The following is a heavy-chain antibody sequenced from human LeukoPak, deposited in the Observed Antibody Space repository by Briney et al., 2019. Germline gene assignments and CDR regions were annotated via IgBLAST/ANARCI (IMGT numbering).Heavy chain of an antibody. V-gene: IGHV4-59*01. CDR2: IFYSGGT. CDR1: GGSISSYH. CDR3: ARQRFLEWYFDY. D-gene: IGHD3-3*01. Sequence: SETLSLTCTVSGGSISSYHWSWIRQPPGKGLEWIAYIFYSGGTNYNPSLKSRVTISVDTSKNQFSLKLSSVTAADTAVYYCARQRFLEWYFDYWGQGTLVTVSS. J-gene: IGHJ4*02.